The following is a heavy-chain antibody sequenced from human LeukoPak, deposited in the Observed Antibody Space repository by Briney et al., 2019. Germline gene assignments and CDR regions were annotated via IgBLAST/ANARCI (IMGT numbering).Heavy chain of an antibody. Sequence: GGSLRLSCAASGFTFSSYGMHWVRQAPGKGLEWVAFIRYDGSNKYYADSVKGRFTISRDNSKNTLYLQMNSLRAEDTAVYYCAKGRNNWNYHDAFDIWGQGTMVTVSS. CDR2: IRYDGSNK. CDR1: GFTFSSYG. CDR3: AKGRNNWNYHDAFDI. V-gene: IGHV3-30*02. D-gene: IGHD1-7*01. J-gene: IGHJ3*02.